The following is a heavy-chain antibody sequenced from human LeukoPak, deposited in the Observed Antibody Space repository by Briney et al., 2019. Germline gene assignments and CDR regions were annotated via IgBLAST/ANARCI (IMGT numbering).Heavy chain of an antibody. CDR2: INWNGGST. Sequence: PGGSLRLSCAASGFTVTTHYMSWVRQAPGKGLEWVSGINWNGGSTGYADSVKGRFTISRDNAKNSLYLQMNSLRAEDTALYYCARSYGSGSYHYWGQGTLVTVSS. J-gene: IGHJ4*02. CDR3: ARSYGSGSYHY. V-gene: IGHV3-20*04. CDR1: GFTVTTHY. D-gene: IGHD3-10*01.